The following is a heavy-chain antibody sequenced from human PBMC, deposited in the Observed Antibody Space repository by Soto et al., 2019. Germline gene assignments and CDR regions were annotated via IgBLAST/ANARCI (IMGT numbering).Heavy chain of an antibody. CDR3: ARGRDYCTNGVCYPRRSPLDP. CDR2: INHSGST. V-gene: IGHV4-34*01. Sequence: SETLSLTCAVYGGSFSDYYWSWIRQPPGKGLEWIGEINHSGSTNYNPSLKSRITISVDTSKNQFSLKLTSVTAADTAVYYCARGRDYCTNGVCYPRRSPLDPWGQGNLVTLSS. J-gene: IGHJ5*02. D-gene: IGHD2-8*01. CDR1: GGSFSDYY.